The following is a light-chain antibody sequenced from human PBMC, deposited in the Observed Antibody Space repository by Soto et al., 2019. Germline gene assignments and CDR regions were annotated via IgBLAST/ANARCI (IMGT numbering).Light chain of an antibody. J-gene: IGLJ2*01. V-gene: IGLV2-14*01. CDR3: SSYTSSSTFVV. CDR2: GVS. Sequence: QSVLTQPASVSGSPGQSITISCTGTSSDVGTFNYVSWYQQHPGKAPKLMIYGVSNRPSGVSNRFSGSKSDNTASLTISGLQAEDEADYYCSSYTSSSTFVVFGGGTQLTVL. CDR1: SSDVGTFNY.